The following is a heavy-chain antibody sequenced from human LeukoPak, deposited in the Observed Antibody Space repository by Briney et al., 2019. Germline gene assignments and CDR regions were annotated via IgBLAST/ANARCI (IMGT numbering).Heavy chain of an antibody. J-gene: IGHJ4*02. Sequence: GASVNVSCKASGYTFTGYYMHWVRQAPGQGLEWMGWINPNSGGTNYAQKFQGRVTMTRDTSISTAYMELSRLRSDDTAVYYCARTRCSSTSCYYGLGYWGQGTLVTVSS. V-gene: IGHV1-2*02. CDR3: ARTRCSSTSCYYGLGY. CDR2: INPNSGGT. CDR1: GYTFTGYY. D-gene: IGHD2-2*01.